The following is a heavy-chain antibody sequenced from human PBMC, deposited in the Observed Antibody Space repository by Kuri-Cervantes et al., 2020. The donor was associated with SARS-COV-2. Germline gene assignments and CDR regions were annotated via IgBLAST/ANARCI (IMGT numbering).Heavy chain of an antibody. D-gene: IGHD3-22*01. V-gene: IGHV3-33*08. J-gene: IGHJ3*02. CDR3: ARPYYYDSSGYYLERAFDI. CDR1: GFTFSSYG. Sequence: GESLKISCAASGFTFSSYGMHWVRQAPGKGLEWVAVIWYDGSNKYYADSVKGRFTISRDNSKNTLYLQMNSLRAEDTAVYYCARPYYYDSSGYYLERAFDIWGQGTMVTVSS. CDR2: IWYDGSNK.